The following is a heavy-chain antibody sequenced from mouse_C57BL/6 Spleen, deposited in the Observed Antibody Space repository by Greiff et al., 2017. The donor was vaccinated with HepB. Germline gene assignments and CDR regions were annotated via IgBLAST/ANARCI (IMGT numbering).Heavy chain of an antibody. V-gene: IGHV5-4*01. Sequence: EVQVVQSGGGLVKPGASLKLSCAASGYTFSSYAMSWVRQTPEKRLEWVATISDGGSYTYYPDNVKGRFTISRDNAKNNLYLQMSHLKSEDTAMYYCARGVYNYGSSYKENYYAMDHWGQGTSVTVSS. D-gene: IGHD1-1*01. CDR1: GYTFSSYA. J-gene: IGHJ4*01. CDR2: ISDGGSYT. CDR3: ARGVYNYGSSYKENYYAMDH.